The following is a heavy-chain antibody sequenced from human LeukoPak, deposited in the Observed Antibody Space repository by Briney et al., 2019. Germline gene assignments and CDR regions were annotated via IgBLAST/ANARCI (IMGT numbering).Heavy chain of an antibody. D-gene: IGHD6-19*01. V-gene: IGHV4-30-4*08. J-gene: IGHJ4*02. CDR3: ARAIAVAGTWVDY. Sequence: SETLSLTCTVSGGSISSGDYYWSWLRQPPGKGLEWIGYIYYSGSTYYNPSLKSRFTISVDTSKNQFSLKLSSVTAADTAVYYCARAIAVAGTWVDYWGQGTLVTVSS. CDR1: GGSISSGDYY. CDR2: IYYSGST.